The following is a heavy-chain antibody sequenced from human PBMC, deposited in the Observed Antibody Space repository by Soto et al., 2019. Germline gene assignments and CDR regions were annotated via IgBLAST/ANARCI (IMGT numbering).Heavy chain of an antibody. CDR1: GFTFSSYG. Sequence: GGSLRLSCAASGFTFSSYGMHWVRQAPGKGLEWVAVIWYDGSNKYYADSVKGRFTISRDNSKNTLYLQMNSLRAEDTAVYYCARDPTCRTGTSVAFDIWGQGTMVTVSS. CDR2: IWYDGSNK. D-gene: IGHD1-1*01. V-gene: IGHV3-33*08. CDR3: ARDPTCRTGTSVAFDI. J-gene: IGHJ3*02.